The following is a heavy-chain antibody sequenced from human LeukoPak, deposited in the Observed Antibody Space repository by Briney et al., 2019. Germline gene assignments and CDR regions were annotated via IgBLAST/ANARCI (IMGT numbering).Heavy chain of an antibody. Sequence: GGSLRLSCAASGFTFSSYSMNWVRQAPGKGLEWVSYISSSSSTIYYADSVKGRFTISRDNTKNSLYLQMNSLRAEDTAVYYCARVSSGIWWNFDYWGQGTLVTVSS. CDR2: ISSSSSTI. J-gene: IGHJ4*02. CDR3: ARVSSGIWWNFDY. D-gene: IGHD3-10*01. V-gene: IGHV3-48*01. CDR1: GFTFSSYS.